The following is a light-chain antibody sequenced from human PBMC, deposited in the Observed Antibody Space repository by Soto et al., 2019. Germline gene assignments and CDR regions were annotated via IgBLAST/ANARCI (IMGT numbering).Light chain of an antibody. V-gene: IGLV2-14*01. J-gene: IGLJ2*01. CDR2: DVS. CDR3: SSYPTTAHVV. Sequence: QSALTQPASVSGSPGQSITISCIGSSSDVGSSKYVSWYQQHPGEAPKLIIYDVSHRPSGVSDRFSGSKSGNTASLTISRLQSEDEGDYYCSSSYPTTAHVVFGGETKLTVL. CDR1: SSDVGSSKY.